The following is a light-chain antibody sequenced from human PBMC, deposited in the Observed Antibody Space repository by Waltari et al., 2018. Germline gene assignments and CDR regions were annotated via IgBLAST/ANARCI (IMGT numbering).Light chain of an antibody. CDR1: SGHSSDA. V-gene: IGLV4-69*01. CDR2: LNSDGTH. CDR3: QSWGTGIQV. J-gene: IGLJ2*01. Sequence: QLVLTQSPSASASLGASVKLTCTLSSGHSSDAIAWHQQQPEEGPRFLMKLNSDGTHSKGDGVPDRFSGSSSGAERYLTISSLQSEDEADYYCQSWGTGIQVFGGGTKLTVL.